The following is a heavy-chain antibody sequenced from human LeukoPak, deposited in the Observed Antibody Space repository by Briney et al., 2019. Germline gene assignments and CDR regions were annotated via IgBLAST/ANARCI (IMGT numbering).Heavy chain of an antibody. CDR1: GYTFTSYG. Sequence: ASVKVSCKASGYTFTSYGIIWVRQAPGQGLEWMGWISAYNGNTNYAQKLQGRVTMTTDTSTSTAYMELRSLRSDDTAVYYCARDQSFQDYYYDSSGYYSMGAFDIWGQGTMVTVSS. D-gene: IGHD3-22*01. V-gene: IGHV1-18*01. CDR3: ARDQSFQDYYYDSSGYYSMGAFDI. CDR2: ISAYNGNT. J-gene: IGHJ3*02.